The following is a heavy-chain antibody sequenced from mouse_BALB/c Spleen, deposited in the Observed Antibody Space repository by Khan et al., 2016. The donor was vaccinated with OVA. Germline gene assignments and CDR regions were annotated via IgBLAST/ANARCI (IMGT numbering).Heavy chain of an antibody. V-gene: IGHV3-2*02. J-gene: IGHJ2*01. CDR1: GYSITSGYA. D-gene: IGHD1-1*01. Sequence: EVQLQESGPGLVKPSQSLSLTCTVTGYSITSGYAWNWIRQFPGNKLEWMGYISYSGVTGYTPSLKSQISNTRDTSKNQLFLQLNSVTTEDTATYDCARGYYYGYYFDYWGQGTTLTVSS. CDR3: ARGYYYGYYFDY. CDR2: ISYSGVT.